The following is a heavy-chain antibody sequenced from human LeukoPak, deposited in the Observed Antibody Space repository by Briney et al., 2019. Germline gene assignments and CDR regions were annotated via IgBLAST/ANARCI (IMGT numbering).Heavy chain of an antibody. CDR2: IYPGDSDT. Sequence: GESLKISCKGSGYSFTSYWIGWVRQMPGKGLEWMGIIYPGDSDTRYSPSFQGQVTISADKSISTAYLQWSSLKASDTAMYYCARQMIPVVPAALVDFWGQGTLVTVSS. CDR1: GYSFTSYW. V-gene: IGHV5-51*01. J-gene: IGHJ4*02. D-gene: IGHD2-2*01. CDR3: ARQMIPVVPAALVDF.